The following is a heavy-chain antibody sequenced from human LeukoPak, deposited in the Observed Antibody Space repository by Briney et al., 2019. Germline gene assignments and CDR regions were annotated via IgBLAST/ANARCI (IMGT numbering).Heavy chain of an antibody. J-gene: IGHJ4*02. CDR1: GGSINNFY. CDR3: ARAGDWNDLPY. V-gene: IGHV4-59*01. Sequence: ASETLSLTCSVSGGSINNFYWSWIRQSPGKGLEYIGYIFSTGSTNYNPSLKGRVSISIDTSRNQFSLRLNSVTAADTAVYYCARAGDWNDLPYWGQGILVIVSS. CDR2: IFSTGST. D-gene: IGHD1-1*01.